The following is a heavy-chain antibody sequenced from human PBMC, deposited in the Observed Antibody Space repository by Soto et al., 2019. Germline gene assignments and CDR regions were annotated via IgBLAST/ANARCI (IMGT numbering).Heavy chain of an antibody. V-gene: IGHV1-69*13. CDR3: ARGGWATVTPNWFDP. J-gene: IGHJ5*02. Sequence: SVKVSCKASGGTFSSYAISWVRQAPGQGLEWMGGVIPIFGTANYAQKFQGRVTITADESTSTAYMELSSLRSEDTAVYYCARGGWATVTPNWFDPWGQGTLVTVSS. CDR1: GGTFSSYA. CDR2: VIPIFGTA. D-gene: IGHD4-17*01.